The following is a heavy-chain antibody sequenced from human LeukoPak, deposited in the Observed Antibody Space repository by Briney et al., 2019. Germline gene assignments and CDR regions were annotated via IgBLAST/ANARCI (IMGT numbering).Heavy chain of an antibody. J-gene: IGHJ4*02. CDR1: GGSINGYY. CDR3: AKYGGSPSNYFDY. Sequence: PSETLSLTCTVSGGSINGYYWSWIRQPPGKGLEWIGYIHYSGSTKYNPSPNSRVTISVDTSENQFSLKLSSVTAADTAVYYCAKYGGSPSNYFDYWGQGTLVTVSS. CDR2: IHYSGST. D-gene: IGHD1-26*01. V-gene: IGHV4-59*12.